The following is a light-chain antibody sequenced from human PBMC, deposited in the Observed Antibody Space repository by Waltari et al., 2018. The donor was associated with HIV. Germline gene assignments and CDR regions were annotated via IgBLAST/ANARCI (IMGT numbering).Light chain of an antibody. CDR3: QQYKSYPIT. CDR1: QGIDIY. Sequence: DIQMTQTPFSLSASVGGRVTITCRASQGIDIYLAWFQQKPGKAPKSLIYAASHWQSGVPSRFSGSGFGTDFTLTITSLQPEDFATYYCQQYKSYPITFGQGTRLEIK. J-gene: IGKJ5*01. V-gene: IGKV1-16*01. CDR2: AAS.